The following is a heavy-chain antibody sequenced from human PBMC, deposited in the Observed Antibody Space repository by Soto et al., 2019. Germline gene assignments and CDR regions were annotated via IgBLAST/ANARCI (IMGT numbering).Heavy chain of an antibody. J-gene: IGHJ5*02. CDR1: GGSISSGGYY. CDR2: IYYSGST. CDR3: ARNVVPAAIGYNWFDP. Sequence: SETLSLTCTVSGGSISSGGYYWSWIRQHPGKGLEWIGYIYYSGSTYYNPSLKSRVTISVDTSKNQFSLKLSSVTAADTAVYYCARNVVPAAIGYNWFDPWGQGTLVTVSS. V-gene: IGHV4-31*03. D-gene: IGHD2-2*01.